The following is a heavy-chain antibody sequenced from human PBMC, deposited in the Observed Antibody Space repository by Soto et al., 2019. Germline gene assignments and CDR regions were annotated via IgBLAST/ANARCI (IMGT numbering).Heavy chain of an antibody. CDR1: GGSISSGNYY. CDR3: ASDIAAAGKAGNWFDP. D-gene: IGHD6-13*01. V-gene: IGHV4-30-4*01. J-gene: IGHJ5*02. Sequence: SETLSLTCTVSGGSISSGNYYWSWIRQPPGKGLEWIGYIYYSGSTYYNPSLKSRVTISVDTSKNQFSLKLSSVTAADTAVHYCASDIAAAGKAGNWFDPWGQGTLVTDS. CDR2: IYYSGST.